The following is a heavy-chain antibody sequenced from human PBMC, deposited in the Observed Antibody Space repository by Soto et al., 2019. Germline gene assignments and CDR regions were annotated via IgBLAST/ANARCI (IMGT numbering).Heavy chain of an antibody. Sequence: ASVKVSCKASGYTFTSPGMSWVRQAPGQGLEWMGWISAHTGISEYAQRFQGRVTMTTDSSTSNAYMELRSLRSDDTAVDYCARAFFYQGSDSRGYSFDAFDFWGPGTLVTVSS. CDR1: GYTFTSPG. J-gene: IGHJ3*01. D-gene: IGHD3-22*01. CDR2: ISAHTGIS. CDR3: ARAFFYQGSDSRGYSFDAFDF. V-gene: IGHV1-18*01.